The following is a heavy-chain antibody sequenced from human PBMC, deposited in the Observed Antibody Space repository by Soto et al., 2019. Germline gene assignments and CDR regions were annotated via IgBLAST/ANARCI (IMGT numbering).Heavy chain of an antibody. V-gene: IGHV1-18*01. CDR1: GYTFTSYG. Sequence: QVQLVQSGAEVKKPGASVKVSCKASGYTFTSYGISWGRKPPGQGLGWMGWISASNGNTNYAQKLQGRVTMTTDTSTSTAYMELRSLRSDDTAVYYCARTDYDFWSGYFDYWGQGTLVTVSS. CDR3: ARTDYDFWSGYFDY. D-gene: IGHD3-3*01. J-gene: IGHJ4*02. CDR2: ISASNGNT.